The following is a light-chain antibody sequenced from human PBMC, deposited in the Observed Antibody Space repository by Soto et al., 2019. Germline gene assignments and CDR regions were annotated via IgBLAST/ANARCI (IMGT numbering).Light chain of an antibody. CDR1: SSDVGGYNY. Sequence: QSALTQPASVSGSPGQSITISCTGTSSDVGGYNYVSWYQQHPGKAPKLMIYEVSNWPSGVSNRFSGSKSGNTASLTISGLQAEDEADYYCSSYTSSSPLYVFGTGTKLTVL. V-gene: IGLV2-14*01. CDR3: SSYTSSSPLYV. J-gene: IGLJ1*01. CDR2: EVS.